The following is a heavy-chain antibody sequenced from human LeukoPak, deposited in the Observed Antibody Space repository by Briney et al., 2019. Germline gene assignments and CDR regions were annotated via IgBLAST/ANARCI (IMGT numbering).Heavy chain of an antibody. V-gene: IGHV3-23*01. CDR3: ARRGRCIRSSCDSDY. D-gene: IGHD2-2*01. J-gene: IGHJ4*02. Sequence: PGGSLRLSCAASGFTFTSYAMTWVRQAPGKGLEWVSTISGGDDTTYYADSVKGRFTISRDNSHNTLYLQMNSLRPEDTAVYYCARRGRCIRSSCDSDYWGQGTLVTVSS. CDR1: GFTFTSYA. CDR2: ISGGDDTT.